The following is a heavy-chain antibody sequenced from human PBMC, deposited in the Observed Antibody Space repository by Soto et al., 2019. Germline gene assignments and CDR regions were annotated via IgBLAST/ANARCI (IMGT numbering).Heavy chain of an antibody. CDR2: ISSSSSYI. CDR1: GFTFSSYS. V-gene: IGHV3-21*01. J-gene: IGHJ3*02. CDR3: ARDTPRQVVVPAAKNDAFDI. Sequence: GGSLRLSCAASGFTFSSYSMNWVRQAPGKGLEWVSSISSSSSYIYYADSVKGGFTISRDNAKNSLYLQMNSLRAEDTAVYYCARDTPRQVVVPAAKNDAFDIWGQGTMVTVSS. D-gene: IGHD2-2*01.